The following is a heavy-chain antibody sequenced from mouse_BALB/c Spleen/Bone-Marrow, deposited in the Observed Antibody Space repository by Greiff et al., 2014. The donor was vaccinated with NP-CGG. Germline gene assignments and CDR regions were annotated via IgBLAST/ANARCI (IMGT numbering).Heavy chain of an antibody. CDR1: GYAFTNYL. CDR3: ARETVRGFAY. Sequence: QVQLKHSGAELVRPGTSVKVSCKASGYAFTNYLIEWIKQRPGQGLEWIGVSNPGSGGTNYNEKFKGKATLTADKSSSTAYMQLSSLTSDDSAVYFCARETVRGFAYWDQGTLGTASA. J-gene: IGHJ3*01. CDR2: SNPGSGGT. V-gene: IGHV1-54*01. D-gene: IGHD3-2*01.